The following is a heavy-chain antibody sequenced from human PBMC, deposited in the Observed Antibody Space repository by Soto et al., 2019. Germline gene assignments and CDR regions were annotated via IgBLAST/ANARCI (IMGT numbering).Heavy chain of an antibody. CDR2: IYSGGST. J-gene: IGHJ4*02. Sequence: GGSLRLSCAASGFTVSSNYMSWVRQAPGKGLEWVSVIYSGGSTYYADSVKGRFTISRDNSKNTLYLQMNSLRAEDTAVYYCARGLTVYGSGSPLFDYWGQGTLVTVSS. CDR3: ARGLTVYGSGSPLFDY. V-gene: IGHV3-66*01. D-gene: IGHD3-10*01. CDR1: GFTVSSNY.